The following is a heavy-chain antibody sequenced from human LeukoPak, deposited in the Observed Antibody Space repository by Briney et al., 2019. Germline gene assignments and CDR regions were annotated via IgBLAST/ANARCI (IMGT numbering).Heavy chain of an antibody. D-gene: IGHD4-17*01. J-gene: IGHJ4*02. CDR2: IHYSGDT. CDR3: RRGTVTTANFDC. CDR1: GASISTYY. Sequence: PSETLSLTCTVSGASISTYYWSWIRQPPGKGLEWIGYIHYSGDTNYNPSLKSRVTMSADTSKNQFSLTLSSVTAADAAVYYCRRGTVTTANFDCWGQGTLVTVSS. V-gene: IGHV4-59*01.